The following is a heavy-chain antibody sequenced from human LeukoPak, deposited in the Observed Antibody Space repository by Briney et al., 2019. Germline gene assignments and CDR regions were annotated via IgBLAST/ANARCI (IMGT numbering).Heavy chain of an antibody. V-gene: IGHV3-74*01. Sequence: GGSLGLSCAASGCNFNIYWMHWVRQAPGKGLVWVSHMSSDGNTVTYADSVKGRFTISRDNAKNTLYLQMNSLRAEDTAVYYCAREIAADRGFDSWGQGTLVTVSS. J-gene: IGHJ4*02. CDR3: AREIAADRGFDS. CDR2: MSSDGNTV. D-gene: IGHD6-6*01. CDR1: GCNFNIYW.